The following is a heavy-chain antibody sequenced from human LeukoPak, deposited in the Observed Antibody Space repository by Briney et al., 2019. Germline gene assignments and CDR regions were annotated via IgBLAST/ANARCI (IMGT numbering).Heavy chain of an antibody. CDR1: GYTFTGYY. CDR3: ARELGDGSGGMDV. D-gene: IGHD3-10*01. V-gene: IGHV1-2*06. Sequence: GASVKVPCKASGYTFTGYYVHWVRQAPGQGLEWMGRINPNSGGTNYAQKFQGRVTMTRDTSISTAYMELSSLRSDDTALYYCARELGDGSGGMDVWGQGTTVIVSS. CDR2: INPNSGGT. J-gene: IGHJ6*02.